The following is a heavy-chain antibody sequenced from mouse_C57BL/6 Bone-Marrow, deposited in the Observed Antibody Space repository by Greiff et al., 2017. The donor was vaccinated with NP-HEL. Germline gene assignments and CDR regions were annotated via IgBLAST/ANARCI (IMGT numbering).Heavy chain of an antibody. Sequence: QVQLQQPGAELVRPGTSVKLSCKASGYTFTSYWMHWVKQRPGQGLEWIGVIDPSDSYTNYNQKFKGKATLTVDTSSSTAYMQLSSLTSEDSAVYYCAINWDGAYWGKGTLVTVSA. CDR2: IDPSDSYT. CDR1: GYTFTSYW. D-gene: IGHD4-1*01. CDR3: AINWDGAY. V-gene: IGHV1-59*01. J-gene: IGHJ3*01.